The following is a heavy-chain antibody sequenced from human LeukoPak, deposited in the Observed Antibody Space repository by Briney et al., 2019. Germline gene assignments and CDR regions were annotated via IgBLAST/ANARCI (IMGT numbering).Heavy chain of an antibody. D-gene: IGHD2-15*01. CDR3: ARGWVDCSGGSCHPTWFDP. J-gene: IGHJ5*02. Sequence: ASVNVSCKASGYTFTSYYMHWVRQATGQGLERMGIINPSGGSTSYAQKFQGRVTMTRDTSTSTVYMELSSLRSEDTAVYYCARGWVDCSGGSCHPTWFDPWGQGTLVTVSS. V-gene: IGHV1-46*01. CDR2: INPSGGST. CDR1: GYTFTSYY.